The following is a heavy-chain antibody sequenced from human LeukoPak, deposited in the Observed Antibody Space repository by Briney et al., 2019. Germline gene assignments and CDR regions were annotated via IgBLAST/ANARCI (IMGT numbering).Heavy chain of an antibody. CDR2: IIPVLSTA. J-gene: IGHJ6*03. V-gene: IGHV1-69*13. D-gene: IGHD2-2*01. Sequence: SVKVSCKASGDTFSRYTISWVRQAPGQGLEWMGGIIPVLSTANYAQKFQDRVTITADESTSTAYMELSSLRSEDTAVYSCARSSRSYYYYYMDVWGKGTTVTISS. CDR1: GDTFSRYT. CDR3: ARSSRSYYYYYMDV.